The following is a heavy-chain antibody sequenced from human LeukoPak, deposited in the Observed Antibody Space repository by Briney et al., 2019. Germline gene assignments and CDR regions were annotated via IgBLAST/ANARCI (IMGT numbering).Heavy chain of an antibody. V-gene: IGHV3-23*01. J-gene: IGHJ4*02. CDR3: ANQDYSRDSSGYYVGYYFDY. Sequence: GGSLRLSCAAAGFTFNSYAMSWVRQAPGKGLEWVSIVDGGGDNTFYADSVKGRFIISRDNSKNTLYLQMNSLRAEDTAVYYCANQDYSRDSSGYYVGYYFDYWGQGTLVTVSS. CDR2: VDGGGDNT. D-gene: IGHD3-22*01. CDR1: GFTFNSYA.